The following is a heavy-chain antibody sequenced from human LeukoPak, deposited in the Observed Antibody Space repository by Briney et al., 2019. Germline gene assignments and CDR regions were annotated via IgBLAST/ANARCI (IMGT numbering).Heavy chain of an antibody. CDR2: ISGSGGST. Sequence: GGSLRLSCAASGFTFSSYAMSWVRQAPGKGLEWVSAISGSGGSTYYADSVKGRFTISRDNSKNTLYLQMNSLRSEDTAVYYCANDQAAAGGDYYFDYWGQGTLVTVSS. J-gene: IGHJ4*02. V-gene: IGHV3-23*01. D-gene: IGHD6-13*01. CDR1: GFTFSSYA. CDR3: ANDQAAAGGDYYFDY.